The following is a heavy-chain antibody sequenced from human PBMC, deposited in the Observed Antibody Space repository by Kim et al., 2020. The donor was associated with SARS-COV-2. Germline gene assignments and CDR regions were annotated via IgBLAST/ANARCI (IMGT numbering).Heavy chain of an antibody. CDR1: GFTFSSYN. Sequence: GGSLRLSCAASGFTFSSYNMNWVRQAPGKGLEWISSISDNTRSIYYAGSVKGRFTISRDNAKNSLYLQMNSLRAEDTALYYCAREGEEQEFDPWGQGTL. CDR2: ISDNTRSI. D-gene: IGHD3-10*01. CDR3: AREGEEQEFDP. V-gene: IGHV3-21*01. J-gene: IGHJ5*02.